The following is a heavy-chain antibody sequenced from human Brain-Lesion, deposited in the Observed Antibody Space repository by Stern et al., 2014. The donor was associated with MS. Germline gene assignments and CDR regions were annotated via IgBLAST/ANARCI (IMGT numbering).Heavy chain of an antibody. J-gene: IGHJ6*02. Sequence: VQLVESGAEVKKPGASVKVSCKTSGYIFTGYYIHWVRQAPGQGLEWMAWINPNTGGTKYAQKFQRRVTMSRDTSIRTAYVELSSLTSDYTAVYYCARDQRGITIFGVVTDYYYLGMDVWGQGTTVTVSS. D-gene: IGHD3-3*01. CDR2: INPNTGGT. CDR1: GYIFTGYY. V-gene: IGHV1-2*02. CDR3: ARDQRGITIFGVVTDYYYLGMDV.